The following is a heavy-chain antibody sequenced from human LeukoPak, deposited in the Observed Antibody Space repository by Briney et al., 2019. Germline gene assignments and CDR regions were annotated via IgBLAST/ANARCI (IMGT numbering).Heavy chain of an antibody. D-gene: IGHD3-3*01. J-gene: IGHJ4*02. Sequence: PGGSLRLSCAASGFTFSSYSMNWVRQAPGKGLEWVSSISSSSSYIYYADSVKGRFTISRDNATNSLYLQMNSLRAEDTAVYYCARDPKGYYDFWSGYYPLYFDYWGQGTLVTVSS. CDR2: ISSSSSYI. CDR3: ARDPKGYYDFWSGYYPLYFDY. CDR1: GFTFSSYS. V-gene: IGHV3-21*01.